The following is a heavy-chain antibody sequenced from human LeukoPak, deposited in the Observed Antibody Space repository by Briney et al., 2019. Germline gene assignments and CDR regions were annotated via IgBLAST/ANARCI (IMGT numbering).Heavy chain of an antibody. CDR2: INADSKTT. CDR3: ASRSINWYRGNNKFDP. Sequence: GGSLRPSCAASGFSFSDYSMNWVRQAPGKGLEDISYINADSKTTWYADSVKGRFTISRDNAKNSLYLRLNSLRVEDTAVYYCASRSINWYRGNNKFDPWGQGTLVTVSS. V-gene: IGHV3-48*01. D-gene: IGHD6-13*01. J-gene: IGHJ5*02. CDR1: GFSFSDYS.